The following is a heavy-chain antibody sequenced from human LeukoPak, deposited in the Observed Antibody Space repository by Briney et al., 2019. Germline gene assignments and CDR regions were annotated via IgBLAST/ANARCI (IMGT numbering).Heavy chain of an antibody. J-gene: IGHJ4*02. CDR1: GGSFSGYY. V-gene: IGHV4-34*01. Sequence: KPSEALSLTCAVYGGSFSGYYWSWIRQPPGKGLEWIGEINHSGSTNYNPSLKSRVTISVDTSKNQFSLKLSSMTAADTAVYYCAREPSFTFEFDSWGLGSLVTVSS. CDR2: INHSGST. D-gene: IGHD3-9*01. CDR3: AREPSFTFEFDS.